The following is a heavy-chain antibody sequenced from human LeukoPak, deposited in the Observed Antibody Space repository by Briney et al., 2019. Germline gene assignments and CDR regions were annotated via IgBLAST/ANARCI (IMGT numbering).Heavy chain of an antibody. Sequence: PGGSLRLSCAASGFTFSDYYMSWLRQAPGKGMELVSHISSSGSTIYYADSVKGRFTISRENAKNSLYLQMNSLGAEDTAVYYCARDRRGYSGYGDYWGQGTLVTVSS. CDR2: ISSSGSTI. V-gene: IGHV3-11*04. D-gene: IGHD5-12*01. J-gene: IGHJ4*02. CDR1: GFTFSDYY. CDR3: ARDRRGYSGYGDY.